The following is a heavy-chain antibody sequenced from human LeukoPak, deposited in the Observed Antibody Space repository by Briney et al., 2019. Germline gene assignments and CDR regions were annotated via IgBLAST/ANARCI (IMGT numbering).Heavy chain of an antibody. Sequence: ASVKVSCKASGGTFSSYTISWVRQAPGQGLEWMGRIIPILGIANYAQKFQGRVTITADKSTSTAYMELSSLRSEDTAVYYCAREGGGYCSSTSCYTFDYWGQGTLATVSS. CDR3: AREGGGYCSSTSCYTFDY. J-gene: IGHJ4*02. CDR2: IIPILGIA. CDR1: GGTFSSYT. D-gene: IGHD2-2*02. V-gene: IGHV1-69*04.